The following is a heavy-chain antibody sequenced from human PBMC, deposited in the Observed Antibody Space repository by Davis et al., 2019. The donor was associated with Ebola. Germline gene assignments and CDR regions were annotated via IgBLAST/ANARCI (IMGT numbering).Heavy chain of an antibody. V-gene: IGHV1-18*01. CDR1: GGTFSSYT. Sequence: ASVKVSCKASGGTFSSYTISWVRQAPGQGLEWMGWISAYNGNTNYAQKLQGRVTMTTDTSTSTAYMELRSLRSDDTAIYYCARTHSTGWDLTNWFDPWGQGTLVTVSS. CDR3: ARTHSTGWDLTNWFDP. CDR2: ISAYNGNT. J-gene: IGHJ5*02. D-gene: IGHD6-19*01.